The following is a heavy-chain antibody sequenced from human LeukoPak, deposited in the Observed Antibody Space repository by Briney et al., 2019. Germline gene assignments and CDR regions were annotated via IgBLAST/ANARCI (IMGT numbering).Heavy chain of an antibody. Sequence: PGGSLRLSCAASGFTFSSYAMSWVRQAPGKGLEWVSAISGSGGSTYYADSVKGRFAISRDNSKNTLYLQMNSLRAEDTAVYYCARDLVAAAGRGNYWGQGTLVTVSS. CDR2: ISGSGGST. V-gene: IGHV3-23*01. J-gene: IGHJ4*02. D-gene: IGHD6-13*01. CDR3: ARDLVAAAGRGNY. CDR1: GFTFSSYA.